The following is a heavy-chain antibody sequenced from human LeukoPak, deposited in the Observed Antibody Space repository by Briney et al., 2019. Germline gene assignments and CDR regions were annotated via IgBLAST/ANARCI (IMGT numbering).Heavy chain of an antibody. V-gene: IGHV3-33*06. J-gene: IGHJ4*02. CDR2: IWYGGSNK. Sequence: GGSLRLSCAASGFTFSSYGMHWVRQAPGKGLEWVAVIWYGGSNKYYADSVKGRFTISRDNSKNTLYLQMNSLRAEDTAVYYCAKDRSSSSWYSDYWGQGTLVTVSS. CDR1: GFTFSSYG. D-gene: IGHD6-13*01. CDR3: AKDRSSSSWYSDY.